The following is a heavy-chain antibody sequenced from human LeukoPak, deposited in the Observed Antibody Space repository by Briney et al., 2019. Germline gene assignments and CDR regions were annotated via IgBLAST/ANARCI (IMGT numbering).Heavy chain of an antibody. V-gene: IGHV1-18*04. J-gene: IGHJ4*02. Sequence: ASVKVSCKASGYTFTSYYMHWVRQAPGQGLEWMGWISAYNGNTNYAQKLQGRVTMTTDTSTSTAYMELRSLRSDDTAVYYCARKTLRMGATDWGQGTLVTVSS. CDR1: GYTFTSYY. D-gene: IGHD1-26*01. CDR2: ISAYNGNT. CDR3: ARKTLRMGATD.